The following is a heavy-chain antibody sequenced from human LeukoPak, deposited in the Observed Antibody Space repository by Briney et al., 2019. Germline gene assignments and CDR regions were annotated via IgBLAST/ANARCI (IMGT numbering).Heavy chain of an antibody. CDR1: GFTFSNAW. Sequence: GGSLRLSCAASGFTFSNAWMSWVRQAPGKGLEWVGHLKSKTDGGTTDYAVPVKGRFTISRDESKNTLYLQMNSLKTEDTAVYYCTTDSGPPSGYFDYWGQGTLVTVSS. V-gene: IGHV3-15*01. CDR3: TTDSGPPSGYFDY. J-gene: IGHJ4*02. CDR2: LKSKTDGGTT. D-gene: IGHD1-26*01.